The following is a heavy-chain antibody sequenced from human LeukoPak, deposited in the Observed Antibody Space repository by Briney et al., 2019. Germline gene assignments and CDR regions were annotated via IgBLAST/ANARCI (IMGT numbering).Heavy chain of an antibody. CDR1: GFTFSSYS. J-gene: IGHJ3*02. D-gene: IGHD5-18*01. CDR2: ISSSSSYI. V-gene: IGHV3-21*01. CDR3: ARGGSYGFGGAFDI. Sequence: PGGSLRLSCAASGFTFSSYSMNWVRQAAGKGLEWVSSISSSSSYIYYADSVKGRFTISRDNAKNSLYLQMNSLRAEDTAVYYCARGGSYGFGGAFDIWGQGTMVTVSS.